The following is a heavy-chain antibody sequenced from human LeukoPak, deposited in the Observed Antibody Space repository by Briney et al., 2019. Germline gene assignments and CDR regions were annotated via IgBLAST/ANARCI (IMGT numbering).Heavy chain of an antibody. CDR1: GGSVSSGSYY. CDR3: ARGLYDNYYYGMDV. V-gene: IGHV4-61*01. D-gene: IGHD3-9*01. CDR2: IYYSGST. Sequence: SETLSLTCTVSGGSVSSGSYYWSWIRQPPGKGLEWIGYIYYSGSTNYNPSLKSRVTISVDTSKNQFSLKLSSVTAADTAVYYCARGLYDNYYYGMDVWGQGTTVTVSS. J-gene: IGHJ6*02.